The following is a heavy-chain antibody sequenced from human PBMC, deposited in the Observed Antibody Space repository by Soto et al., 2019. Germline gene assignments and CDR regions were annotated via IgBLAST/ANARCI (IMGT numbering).Heavy chain of an antibody. V-gene: IGHV3-23*01. CDR2: ISGSGRTI. D-gene: IGHD1-26*01. J-gene: IGHJ6*02. CDR1: GLDFSSEV. CDR3: AKVGPSYYYGMDV. Sequence: GSLRLSCAASGLDFSSEVMCWVRQAPGKGLEWVSSISGSGRTIYHADSMRGRFAISRDNSKNSLYLQLNNLRVADTAVYYCAKVGPSYYYGMDVWGQGTTVTVSS.